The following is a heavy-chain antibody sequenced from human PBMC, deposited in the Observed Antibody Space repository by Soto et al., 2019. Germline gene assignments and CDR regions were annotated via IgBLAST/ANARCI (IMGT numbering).Heavy chain of an antibody. J-gene: IGHJ6*03. CDR1: GYSFTSDW. CDR3: ARHQRQTIDDYGDEEPAPSYSYYYMDV. CDR2: IDPSDSDT. V-gene: IGHV5-10-1*04. Sequence: GESLKISCKGSGYSFTSDWISWVRQMPGKGLEWMGRIDPSDSDTKYSPSFQGQVTISADKSISTAYLQWSSLKASDTAMYYCARHQRQTIDDYGDEEPAPSYSYYYMDVWGKGTTVTVSS. D-gene: IGHD4-17*01.